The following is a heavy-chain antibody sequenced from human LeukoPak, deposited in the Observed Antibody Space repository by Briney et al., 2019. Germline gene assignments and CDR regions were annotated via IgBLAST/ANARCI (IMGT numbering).Heavy chain of an antibody. CDR2: IIPIFGTA. D-gene: IGHD1-26*01. V-gene: IGHV1-69*05. J-gene: IGHJ4*02. CDR1: GGTFSSYA. CDR3: ARGPPWELLEAGIDY. Sequence: ASVKVSCKASGGTFSSYAISWVRQAPGQGLEWMGGIIPIFGTANYAQKFQGRVTITTDESTSTAYMELSSLRSEDTAVYYCARGPPWELLEAGIDYWGQGTLVTVSS.